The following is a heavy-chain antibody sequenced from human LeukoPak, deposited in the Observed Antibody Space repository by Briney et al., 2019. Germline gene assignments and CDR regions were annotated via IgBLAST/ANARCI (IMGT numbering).Heavy chain of an antibody. J-gene: IGHJ4*02. CDR2: IFPGDSDT. CDR1: GYSFTTYW. V-gene: IGHV5-51*01. CDR3: ATSESQTKFDF. Sequence: GESLKISCEGSGYSFTTYWIGWVGQMPGKGLEWMGIIFPGDSDTLYSLSFQGQVTISADKSINTAYLQWSSLKASDTAMYYCATSESQTKFDFWGQGTLVTVSS. D-gene: IGHD1/OR15-1a*01.